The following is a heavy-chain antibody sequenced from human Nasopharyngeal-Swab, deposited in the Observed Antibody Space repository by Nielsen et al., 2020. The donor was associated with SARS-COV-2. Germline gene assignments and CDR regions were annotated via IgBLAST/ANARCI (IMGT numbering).Heavy chain of an antibody. CDR3: ARGYSSSWYRGFDY. V-gene: IGHV4-39*07. J-gene: IGHJ4*02. D-gene: IGHD6-13*01. Sequence: SETLSLTCTVSGGSISSSSYYWGWIRQPPGKGLEWIGSIYYSGSTYYNPSLKSRVTISVDTSKNQFSLKLSSVTAADTAVYYCARGYSSSWYRGFDYWGQGTLVTVSS. CDR1: GGSISSSSYY. CDR2: IYYSGST.